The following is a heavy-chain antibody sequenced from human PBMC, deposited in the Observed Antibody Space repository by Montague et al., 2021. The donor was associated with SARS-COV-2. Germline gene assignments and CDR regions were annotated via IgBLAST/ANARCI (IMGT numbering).Heavy chain of an antibody. V-gene: IGHV3-13*01. Sequence: RLSWSASGFTFSSYDMHWVRQATGKGLEWVSAIGTAGDTYYPGSVKGRFTISRENAKNSLYLQMNSLRAGDTAVYYCARGPSRDGYNGGDAFDIWGQGTMVTVSS. CDR3: ARGPSRDGYNGGDAFDI. D-gene: IGHD5-24*01. CDR1: GFTFSSYD. J-gene: IGHJ3*02. CDR2: IGTAGDT.